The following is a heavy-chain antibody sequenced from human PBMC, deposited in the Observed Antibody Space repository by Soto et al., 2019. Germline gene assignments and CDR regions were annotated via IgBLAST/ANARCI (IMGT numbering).Heavy chain of an antibody. CDR2: MNPNSGNT. CDR1: GYTFTSYD. V-gene: IGHV1-8*01. J-gene: IGHJ3*02. CDR3: ARLTTVTTYDAFDI. D-gene: IGHD4-17*01. Sequence: ASVKVSCKASGYTFTSYDINWVRQATGQGLEWMGWMNPNSGNTGYAQKFQGRVTMTRNTSISTAYMELGSLRSEDTAVYYCARLTTVTTYDAFDIWGQGTMVTVSS.